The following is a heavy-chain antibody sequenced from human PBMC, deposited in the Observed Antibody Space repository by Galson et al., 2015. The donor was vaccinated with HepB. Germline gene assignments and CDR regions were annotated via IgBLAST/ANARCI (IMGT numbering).Heavy chain of an antibody. J-gene: IGHJ4*02. V-gene: IGHV3-43*01. CDR1: GFTFDDYT. Sequence: LRLSCAASGFTFDDYTMHWVRQAPGKGLEWVSLITWDGGRTYYADSVKGRFTISRDNSKSSLYLQMNSLRSEDTALNYCAKPDYGDSFFDYWGQGTLVTVSS. CDR3: AKPDYGDSFFDY. D-gene: IGHD4-17*01. CDR2: ITWDGGRT.